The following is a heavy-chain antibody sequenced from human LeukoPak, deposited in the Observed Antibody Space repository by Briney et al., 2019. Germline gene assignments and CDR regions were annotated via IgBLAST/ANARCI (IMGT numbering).Heavy chain of an antibody. Sequence: GGSVRVSCKASGYTFTGYYMHWVRQAPGQGLEWMGWINPNSGGTNYAQKFQGRVTMTRDTSISTAYMELSRLRSDDTAVYYCARGGARDYSSVALGWWGQGTVFIVFS. CDR3: ARGGARDYSSVALGW. V-gene: IGHV1-2*02. CDR2: INPNSGGT. J-gene: IGHJ4*02. D-gene: IGHD6-25*01. CDR1: GYTFTGYY.